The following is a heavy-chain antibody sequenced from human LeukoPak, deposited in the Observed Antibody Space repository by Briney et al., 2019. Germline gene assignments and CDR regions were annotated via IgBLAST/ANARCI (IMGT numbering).Heavy chain of an antibody. J-gene: IGHJ4*02. CDR3: ARGGGGDFWSADFDY. Sequence: ASVKVSCKASGYTFTSYDINWVRQATGQGLEWMGWMNPNSGSTGYAQKFQGRVTITRNTSISTAYMELSSLRSEDTAVYYCARGGGGDFWSADFDYWGQGTLVTVSS. V-gene: IGHV1-8*03. D-gene: IGHD3-3*01. CDR2: MNPNSGST. CDR1: GYTFTSYD.